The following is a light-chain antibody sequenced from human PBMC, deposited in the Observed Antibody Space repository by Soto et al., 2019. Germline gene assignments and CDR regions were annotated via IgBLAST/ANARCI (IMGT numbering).Light chain of an antibody. J-gene: IGKJ1*01. CDR3: QQNDNLQAT. CDR2: AAS. Sequence: EIVLTQSPATLSLSPGERATLSCRASQSISTYINWFQQKPGQPPRLLIYAASTRVTGIPDRISGSGSGTDFSLTISSLEPEDSAVYYCQQNDNLQATFGQGTKVEIK. V-gene: IGKV3-11*01. CDR1: QSISTY.